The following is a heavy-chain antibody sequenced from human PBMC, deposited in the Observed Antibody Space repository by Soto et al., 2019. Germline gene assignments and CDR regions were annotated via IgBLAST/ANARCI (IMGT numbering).Heavy chain of an antibody. Sequence: GGSLRLSCAASGFTFSNALMTWVRQAPGKGLEWVGRIKSKSDGATTDYAAPVRGRFIISRDDSKNTLYLQMNSLKTEDTAVYYCTTGLPIFGVVIDPWGQGPLVTV. CDR2: IKSKSDGATT. J-gene: IGHJ5*02. V-gene: IGHV3-15*01. D-gene: IGHD3-3*01. CDR1: GFTFSNAL. CDR3: TTGLPIFGVVIDP.